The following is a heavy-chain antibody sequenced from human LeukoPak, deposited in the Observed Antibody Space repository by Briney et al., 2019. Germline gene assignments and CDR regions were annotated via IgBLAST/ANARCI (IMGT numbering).Heavy chain of an antibody. J-gene: IGHJ4*02. D-gene: IGHD5-24*01. V-gene: IGHV4-4*02. Sequence: SGTLSLTCAVSGGSISSSNWWSWVRQPPGKGLEWIGEIYHSGSTNYNPSLKGRVTISVDTSKNQFSLKLSSVTAADTAVYYCARVLRWLQFTGRTVIDYWGQGTLVTVSS. CDR2: IYHSGST. CDR3: ARVLRWLQFTGRTVIDY. CDR1: GGSISSSNW.